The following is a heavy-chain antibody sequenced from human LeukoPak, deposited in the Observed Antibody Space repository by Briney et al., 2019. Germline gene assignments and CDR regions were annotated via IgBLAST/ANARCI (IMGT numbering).Heavy chain of an antibody. Sequence: PGGSLRLSCAGCGITFSTYWMHWVRQAPGKGLVWVSRINSEGSTISYADSVKGRFTISRDNAKNTLFLQMNSLRADDSAVYYCARQLATAAISLDYWGQGTLVSLSS. CDR1: GITFSTYW. CDR3: ARQLATAAISLDY. V-gene: IGHV3-74*01. CDR2: INSEGSTI. J-gene: IGHJ4*02. D-gene: IGHD2-2*01.